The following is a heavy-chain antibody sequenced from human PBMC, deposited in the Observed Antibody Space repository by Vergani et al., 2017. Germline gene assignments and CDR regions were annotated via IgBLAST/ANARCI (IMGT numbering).Heavy chain of an antibody. V-gene: IGHV5-51*01. Sequence: EVQLVQSGAEVKKPGESLKISCKGSGYSFTSYWIGWVRQMPGKGLEWMGIIYPGDSDTRYSPSFQGKVTISADKSISTAYLQGRRLKASDTPMYYCARQSSACYKDPFDIWGQGTMVTVSS. CDR3: ARQSSACYKDPFDI. J-gene: IGHJ3*02. CDR2: IYPGDSDT. CDR1: GYSFTSYW. D-gene: IGHD6-19*01.